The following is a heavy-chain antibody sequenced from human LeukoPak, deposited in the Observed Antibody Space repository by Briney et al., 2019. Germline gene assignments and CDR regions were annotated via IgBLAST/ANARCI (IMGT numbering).Heavy chain of an antibody. CDR2: IYTGGST. V-gene: IGHV3-53*01. CDR1: GFSVSSKY. D-gene: IGHD5-18*01. CDR3: ARGYTYGHDTYDI. Sequence: PGGSLRLSCAASGFSVSSKYMSWVRQAPGKGLEWVSVIYTGGSTYYADSVKGRFTISRDNSENTLYLQMNSLRAEDTAVYYCARGYTYGHDTYDIWGQGTMVTVSS. J-gene: IGHJ3*02.